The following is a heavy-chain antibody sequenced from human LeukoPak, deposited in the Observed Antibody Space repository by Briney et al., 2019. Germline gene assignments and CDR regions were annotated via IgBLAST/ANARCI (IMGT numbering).Heavy chain of an antibody. CDR2: ISSSSSTI. J-gene: IGHJ4*02. D-gene: IGHD3-9*01. Sequence: GGSLRLSCAASGFTFSSYSMNWVRQAPGKGLEWVSYISSSSSTIYYADSVKGRFTISRDNAKNSLYLQMNSLRAEDTAVYYCARGGYGYYDILTGFSPSIDYWGQGTLVTVSS. CDR3: ARGGYGYYDILTGFSPSIDY. CDR1: GFTFSSYS. V-gene: IGHV3-48*01.